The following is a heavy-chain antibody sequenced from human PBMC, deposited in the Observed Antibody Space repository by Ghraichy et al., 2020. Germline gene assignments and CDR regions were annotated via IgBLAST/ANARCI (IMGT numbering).Heavy chain of an antibody. CDR3: ARGRDYGDWKGFQH. D-gene: IGHD4-17*01. J-gene: IGHJ1*01. Sequence: GGSPRLSCAASGFTFSNYWMNWVRQAPGKGLEWVANIKDDGSGSYYVDSVKGRFTISSGNTKNSLYLQMNSLRVDDMAVYYCARGRDYGDWKGFQHWGQGTLVTVSS. CDR2: IKDDGSGS. V-gene: IGHV3-7*03. CDR1: GFTFSNYW.